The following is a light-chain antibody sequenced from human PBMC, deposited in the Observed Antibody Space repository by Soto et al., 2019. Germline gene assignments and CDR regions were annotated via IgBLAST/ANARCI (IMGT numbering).Light chain of an antibody. CDR3: HQYNSWPFT. Sequence: EIVMTQSPATLSVSPGEGVALSCRAGQSVDTNLAWYEQKPGQAPSLLIYGASSRATGIPPRFSGSGSGTQFTLTITSLQSEDFAAYYCHQYNSWPFTFGQGTKVDI. J-gene: IGKJ3*01. CDR2: GAS. V-gene: IGKV3-15*01. CDR1: QSVDTN.